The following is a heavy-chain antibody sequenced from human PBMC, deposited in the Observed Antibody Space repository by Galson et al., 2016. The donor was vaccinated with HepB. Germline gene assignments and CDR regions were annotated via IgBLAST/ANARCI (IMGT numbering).Heavy chain of an antibody. Sequence: SETLSLTCNVSGGSISSYFWSWIRQTPGKELEWIGYIYKTGSTNYSPSLKSRVTISMDTSRNQFSLKVHSVTAADTAVYYCARGVNGTPYFDFWGQGALVTVSS. CDR2: IYKTGST. CDR3: ARGVNGTPYFDF. D-gene: IGHD1-1*01. V-gene: IGHV4-59*01. CDR1: GGSISSYF. J-gene: IGHJ4*02.